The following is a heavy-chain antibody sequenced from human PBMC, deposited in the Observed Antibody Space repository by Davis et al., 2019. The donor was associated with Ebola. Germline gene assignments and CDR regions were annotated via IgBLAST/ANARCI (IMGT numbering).Heavy chain of an antibody. Sequence: ASVKVSCKASGYTFTGYDMHWMRQAPGQGLDWMGWINTNTGNPTYAQGFTGRFVFSLDTSVSTAYLQISSLKAEDTGVYYCARSSYSWYFSGMDVWGKGTTVTVSS. CDR1: GYTFTGYD. J-gene: IGHJ6*04. V-gene: IGHV7-4-1*02. CDR3: ARSSYSWYFSGMDV. CDR2: INTNTGNP. D-gene: IGHD6-13*01.